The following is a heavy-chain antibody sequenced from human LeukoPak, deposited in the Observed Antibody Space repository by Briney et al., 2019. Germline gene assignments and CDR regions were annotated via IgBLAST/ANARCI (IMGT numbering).Heavy chain of an antibody. D-gene: IGHD3-22*01. V-gene: IGHV4-59*12. Sequence: SETLSLTCTVSGVSMSSYFWSWIRQPPGKGLEWIGYIYYSGSTNYNPSLKSRVTISVDTSKNQFSLKLSSVTAADTAVYYCARVEYYYDSSGYYYYFDYWGQGTLVTVSS. CDR3: ARVEYYYDSSGYYYYFDY. J-gene: IGHJ4*02. CDR2: IYYSGST. CDR1: GVSMSSYF.